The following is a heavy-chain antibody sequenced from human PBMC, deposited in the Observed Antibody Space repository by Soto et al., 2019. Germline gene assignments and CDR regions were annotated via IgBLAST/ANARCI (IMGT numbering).Heavy chain of an antibody. V-gene: IGHV1-69*01. CDR2: IIPIFGTA. CDR1: GGTFSSYA. Sequence: QVQLVQSGAEVKKPGSSVKVSCKASGGTFSSYAISWVRQAPGQGLEWMGVIIPIFGTANYAQKFHGRVTITPDESTSTAYMELSSLRADDTDVYYCAGGVPHSGVVSWFDPWGQGTLVTVSS. J-gene: IGHJ5*02. D-gene: IGHD1-26*01. CDR3: AGGVPHSGVVSWFDP.